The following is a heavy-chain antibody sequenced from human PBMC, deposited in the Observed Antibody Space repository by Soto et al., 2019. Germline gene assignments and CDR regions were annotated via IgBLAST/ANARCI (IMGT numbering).Heavy chain of an antibody. J-gene: IGHJ5*02. CDR2: ISMTGGAT. CDR1: GFSFSNFA. D-gene: IGHD3-16*02. V-gene: IGHV3-23*01. Sequence: EVQLLESGGGLVQTGGSLRLSCAASGFSFSNFAFSWVRQAPGKGREWVSAISMTGGATYYADSVKGRFTISRADSQETLILQLDSLRAEDTVTYYCVKFSLPGSGRGRNCYPAPWGKGTLVTVS. CDR3: VKFSLPGSGRGRNCYPAP.